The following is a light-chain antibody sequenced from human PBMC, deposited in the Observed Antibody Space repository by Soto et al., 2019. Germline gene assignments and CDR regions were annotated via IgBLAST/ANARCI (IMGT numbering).Light chain of an antibody. CDR3: QQYNNGPPWT. V-gene: IGKV3-15*01. CDR1: QSVSSN. Sequence: EIVMTQSPATLSVSPGERATLSCRASQSVSSNLAGYHQKPGQAPRLLIYCASTRATGIPARFSGSGSWREVTLTISSLQSEDVAVYYCQQYNNGPPWTFGQGTKVEIK. J-gene: IGKJ1*01. CDR2: CAS.